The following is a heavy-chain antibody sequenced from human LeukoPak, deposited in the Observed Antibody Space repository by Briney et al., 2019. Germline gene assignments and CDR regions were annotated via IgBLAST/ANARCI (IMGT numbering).Heavy chain of an antibody. CDR2: INHSGST. D-gene: IGHD6-19*01. V-gene: IGHV4-34*01. J-gene: IGHJ6*03. CDR1: GGSFSGYY. Sequence: PSETLSLTCAVYGGSFSGYYWSWIRQPPGKGLEWNGEINHSGSTNYNPSLKSRVTISVDTSKNQFSLKLSSVTAADTAVYYCARGLGSSGWPGNYYYYMDVWGKGTTVTVSS. CDR3: ARGLGSSGWPGNYYYYMDV.